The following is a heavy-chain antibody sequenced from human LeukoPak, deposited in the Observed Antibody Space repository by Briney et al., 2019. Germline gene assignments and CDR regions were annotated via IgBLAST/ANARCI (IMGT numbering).Heavy chain of an antibody. Sequence: GGSLRLSCAASGFTFSSYAMSWVRQAPGKGLEWVSAISGSGSSTYYADSVKGRFTISRDNSKNTLYLQMNSLRAEDTAVYYCANGDPPRRGSAAAFDYWGQGTLVTVSS. J-gene: IGHJ4*02. D-gene: IGHD2-2*01. CDR1: GFTFSSYA. CDR2: ISGSGSST. CDR3: ANGDPPRRGSAAAFDY. V-gene: IGHV3-23*01.